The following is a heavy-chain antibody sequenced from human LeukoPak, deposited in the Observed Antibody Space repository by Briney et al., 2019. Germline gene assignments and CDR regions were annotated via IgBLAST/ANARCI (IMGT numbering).Heavy chain of an antibody. CDR2: INPNSGGT. Sequence: ASVKVSCKASGYTFTGYYMHWVRQAPGQGLEWMGWINPNSGGTNYAQKFQGRFTMTLDTSISTVYMELSRLRSDDTAVYYCARVSRLYYDTSGRIFDYWGQGTLVTVSS. V-gene: IGHV1-2*02. D-gene: IGHD3-22*01. CDR1: GYTFTGYY. J-gene: IGHJ4*02. CDR3: ARVSRLYYDTSGRIFDY.